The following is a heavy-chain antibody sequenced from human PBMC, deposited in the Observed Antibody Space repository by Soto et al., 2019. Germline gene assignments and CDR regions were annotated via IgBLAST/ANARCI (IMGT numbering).Heavy chain of an antibody. Sequence: PWESLKISCKGSGYSFTSYWIGWARQMPGKGLESMGIIYPGDSDTRYSPSFQGQVTISADKSISTAYLQWSSLKASDTAMYYCARVKLATKYDSSGYPTKSNWFDPGAREPWSPSPQ. J-gene: IGHJ5*02. D-gene: IGHD3-22*01. CDR2: IYPGDSDT. V-gene: IGHV5-51*01. CDR3: ARVKLATKYDSSGYPTKSNWFDP. CDR1: GYSFTSYW.